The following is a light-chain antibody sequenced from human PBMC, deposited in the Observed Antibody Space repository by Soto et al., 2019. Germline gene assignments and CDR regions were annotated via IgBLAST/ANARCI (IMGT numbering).Light chain of an antibody. CDR2: GAS. J-gene: IGKJ1*01. CDR1: QSVSSSY. CDR3: QQYGSSPPT. V-gene: IGKV3-20*01. Sequence: EIVLTQSPGTLSLSPGERATLSCRASQSVSSSYLAWYQQKPGQAPRLPIYGASSRATGIPDRFSGSGSGTDFTLTNSRLEPEDFAVYYCQQYGSSPPTFGQGTKVDIK.